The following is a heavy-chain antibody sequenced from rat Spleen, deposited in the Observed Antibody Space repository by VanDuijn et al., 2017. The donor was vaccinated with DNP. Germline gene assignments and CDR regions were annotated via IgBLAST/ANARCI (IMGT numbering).Heavy chain of an antibody. J-gene: IGHJ2*01. CDR3: ARLNYGSYYFDY. Sequence: EVQLVESGGDLVQPGRSLKLFCAASGFTFSDFNMAWVRQAPKKGLEWVAYISYDGGSTYYGDSVKGRFTISRDNAKSTLYLQMNSLRSEDMATYYCARLNYGSYYFDYWGQGVMVTVSS. CDR2: ISYDGGST. CDR1: GFTFSDFN. V-gene: IGHV5-22*01. D-gene: IGHD1-3*01.